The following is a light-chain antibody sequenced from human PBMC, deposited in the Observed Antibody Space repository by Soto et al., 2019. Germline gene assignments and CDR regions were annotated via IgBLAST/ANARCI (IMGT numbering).Light chain of an antibody. J-gene: IGKJ5*01. V-gene: IGKV1-39*01. CDR2: DAS. CDR3: QQSYSDPPIT. Sequence: DLQMTQSPSSLSAAVGDRVTITCRASQSISTYLNWYQQKPGKAPKLLIHDASSLQSGVPSRFSGSGSGTDFTLTISSLQPEDFATYYCQQSYSDPPITFGQGTRLEIK. CDR1: QSISTY.